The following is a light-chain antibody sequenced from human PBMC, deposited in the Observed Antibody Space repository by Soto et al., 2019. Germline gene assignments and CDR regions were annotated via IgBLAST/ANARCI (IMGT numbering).Light chain of an antibody. CDR3: TSFTSASTHF. CDR1: SSVIGGHNS. CDR2: NVS. V-gene: IGLV2-14*01. Sequence: QSVLTQPASVSGSPGQSIAISCTGTSSVIGGHNSVSWYQQHPGKAPKLMIYNVSNRPSGVSNRFSGSKSGNTASLTISGLLAEDEADYYCTSFTSASTHFFGAGSKIT. J-gene: IGLJ1*01.